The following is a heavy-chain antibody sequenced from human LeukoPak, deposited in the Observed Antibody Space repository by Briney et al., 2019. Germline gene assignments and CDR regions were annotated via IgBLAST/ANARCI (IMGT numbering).Heavy chain of an antibody. D-gene: IGHD6-6*01. Sequence: PSETLSLICNVPGDSINNYYWSWVRQPPGKGLEWIGYIYCSGSTNYNPTLKSRVTISKDPSKRQVALKLTSVTAADTAVYYCARGSNWLDPWGQGTLVTVSS. CDR3: ARGSNWLDP. J-gene: IGHJ5*02. V-gene: IGHV4-59*01. CDR1: GDSINNYY. CDR2: IYCSGST.